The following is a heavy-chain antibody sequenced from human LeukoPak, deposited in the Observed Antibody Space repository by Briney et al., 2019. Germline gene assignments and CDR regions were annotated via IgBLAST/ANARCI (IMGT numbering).Heavy chain of an antibody. CDR2: VNRDGSET. Sequence: GGSLRLSCAASGFALSSHWMTWVRQVPGRGPEWVANVNRDGSETYYLDSVKGRFTISKDNAKNSLHLQMNSLRVEDTALYHCARNNGMDVWGQGTTVIVSS. CDR1: GFALSSHW. CDR3: ARNNGMDV. J-gene: IGHJ6*02. V-gene: IGHV3-7*03.